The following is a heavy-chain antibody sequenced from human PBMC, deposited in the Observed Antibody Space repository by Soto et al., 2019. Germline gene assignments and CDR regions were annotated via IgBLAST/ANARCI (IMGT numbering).Heavy chain of an antibody. CDR1: GISVSTSDYY. V-gene: IGHV4-39*01. Sequence: PSETLSLTCTVSGISVSTSDYYWGWVRQPPGKGLDWIGNIYYSGSTFYNPSLRSRVTLSVDTSKNQFSLRLNSVTAADTAVYFCAGFAVPDSRNSDFDYWGQGTLVTVSS. CDR3: AGFAVPDSRNSDFDY. D-gene: IGHD1-1*01. J-gene: IGHJ4*02. CDR2: IYYSGST.